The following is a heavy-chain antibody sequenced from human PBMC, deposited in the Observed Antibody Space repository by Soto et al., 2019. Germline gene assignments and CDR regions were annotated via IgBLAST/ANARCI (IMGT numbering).Heavy chain of an antibody. CDR3: ARFMPGNNRLDH. V-gene: IGHV1-18*01. Sequence: ASVKVSCKASGYTFTSYGISWVRQAPGQGLEWMGWISAYNGNTNYAQKLQGRVTMTTDTSTSTAYMELRSLRSDDTAVSYCARFMPGNNRLDHWGQGTLVTVSS. D-gene: IGHD2-2*01. J-gene: IGHJ5*02. CDR1: GYTFTSYG. CDR2: ISAYNGNT.